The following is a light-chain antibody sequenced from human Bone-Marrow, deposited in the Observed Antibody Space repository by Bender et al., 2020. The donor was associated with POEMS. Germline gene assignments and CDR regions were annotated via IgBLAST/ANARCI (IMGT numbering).Light chain of an antibody. CDR3: SSYAGSHTWV. CDR1: SSNIGAGYD. V-gene: IGLV1-40*01. J-gene: IGLJ3*02. Sequence: QSVLTQPPSVSGAPGQRVTISCTGNSSNIGAGYDVHWYQHLPGTAPKLLIYRNKNRPSGVPDRFSGSKSGTSASLAITGLQAEDEADFYCSSYAGSHTWVFGGGTKVTVL. CDR2: RNK.